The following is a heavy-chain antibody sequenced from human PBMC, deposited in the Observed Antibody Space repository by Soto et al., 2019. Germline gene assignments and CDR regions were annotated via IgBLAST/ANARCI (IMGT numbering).Heavy chain of an antibody. CDR2: IDPSDSYT. CDR3: ARLSHTPSSRYYDLWSGYYTHYYYGMDV. J-gene: IGHJ6*02. V-gene: IGHV5-10-1*01. CDR1: GYSFTSYW. D-gene: IGHD3-3*01. Sequence: GESLKISCRGSGYSFTSYWISWVRQMPGKGLEWMGRIDPSDSYTNYSPSFQGHVTISADKSISTAYLQWSSLKASDTAMYHCARLSHTPSSRYYDLWSGYYTHYYYGMDVWGQGTTVTASS.